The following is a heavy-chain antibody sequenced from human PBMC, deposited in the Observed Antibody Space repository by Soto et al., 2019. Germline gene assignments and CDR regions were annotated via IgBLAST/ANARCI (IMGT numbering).Heavy chain of an antibody. CDR2: ISSSSNYI. D-gene: IGHD4-17*01. Sequence: EVQLVESGGGLVKPGESLRPSCAASGFTFSSYTINWVRQAPGKGLEWVSSISSSSNYIYYADSVKGRFTISRDNAKNSLYLQMNSLRAEDTAVYYCARGYGDFDYWGQGTLVTVSS. V-gene: IGHV3-21*01. CDR1: GFTFSSYT. J-gene: IGHJ4*02. CDR3: ARGYGDFDY.